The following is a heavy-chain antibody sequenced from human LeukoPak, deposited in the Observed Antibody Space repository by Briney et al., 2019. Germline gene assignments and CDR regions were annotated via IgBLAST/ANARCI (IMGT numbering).Heavy chain of an antibody. CDR2: INPSGGST. CDR3: AREPAHDYGDYFD. V-gene: IGHV1-46*01. Sequence: GASVKVSCKASGYTFTSYYMHWVRQAPGQGLEWMGIINPSGGSTSYAQKFQGRATMTRDTSTSTVYMELSSLRSEDTAVYYCAREPAHDYGDYFDWGQGTLVTVSS. CDR1: GYTFTSYY. J-gene: IGHJ4*02. D-gene: IGHD4-17*01.